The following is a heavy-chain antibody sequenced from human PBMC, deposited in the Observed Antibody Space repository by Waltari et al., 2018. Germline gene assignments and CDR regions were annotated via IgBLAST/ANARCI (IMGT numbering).Heavy chain of an antibody. J-gene: IGHJ4*02. V-gene: IGHV3-23*01. CDR1: GLMFRTFA. Sequence: EVKLLESGGGLVQPGGSLRLSCAASGLMFRTFAMSWLRQVPGKGLQGLSVMTGRGDSTVYTDSVKGRFTISRDNSKDTVFLHIDSLRADDTATYYCAKGPHTNWNDPYFDSWGQGTVVTVSS. CDR3: AKGPHTNWNDPYFDS. D-gene: IGHD1-20*01. CDR2: MTGRGDST.